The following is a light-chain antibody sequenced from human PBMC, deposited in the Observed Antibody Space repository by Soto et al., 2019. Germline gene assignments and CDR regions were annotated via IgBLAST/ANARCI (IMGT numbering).Light chain of an antibody. CDR2: GAS. CDR1: QSVSSN. Sequence: EILMTQSPATRSVSPGERATLSCRASQSVSSNLAWYQQKPGQAPRLLIYGASTRATGIPARFSGSGSGTEFTLTISSLQSEDFAVYYCQQYNNWLTFGQGTKV. V-gene: IGKV3-15*01. CDR3: QQYNNWLT. J-gene: IGKJ1*01.